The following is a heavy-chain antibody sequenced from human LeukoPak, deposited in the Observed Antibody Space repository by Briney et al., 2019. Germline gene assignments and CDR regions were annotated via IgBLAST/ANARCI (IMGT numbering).Heavy chain of an antibody. CDR1: GGSISSSSYY. CDR2: IYYSGST. J-gene: IGHJ5*02. CDR3: ARESGNTYYDILTGYYSNWFDP. D-gene: IGHD3-9*01. V-gene: IGHV4-39*07. Sequence: SETLSLTCTVSGGSISSSSYYWGWIRQPPGKGLEWIGSIYYSGSTYYNPSLKSRVTISVDTSKNQFSLKLSSVTAADTAVYYCARESGNTYYDILTGYYSNWFDPWGQGTLVTVSS.